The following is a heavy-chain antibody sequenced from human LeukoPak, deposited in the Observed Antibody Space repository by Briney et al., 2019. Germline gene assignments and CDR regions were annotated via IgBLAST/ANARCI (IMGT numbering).Heavy chain of an antibody. CDR3: ARGPASSGGLTPGTFDI. J-gene: IGHJ3*02. CDR1: GGSISSSY. CDR2: TYSGGSA. V-gene: IGHV4-4*07. D-gene: IGHD6-25*01. Sequence: PSETLSLTCTVSGGSISSSYWGWIRQPAGKGLEWIGRTYSGGSANYNPSLKSRVTMSVDTSKNQFSLTLSSVTAADTAVYYCARGPASSGGLTPGTFDIWGQGTMVTVSS.